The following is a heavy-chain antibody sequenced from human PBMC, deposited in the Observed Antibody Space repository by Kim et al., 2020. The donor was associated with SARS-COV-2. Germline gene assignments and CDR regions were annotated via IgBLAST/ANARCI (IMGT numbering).Heavy chain of an antibody. Sequence: GGSLRLSCAASGFSFSSYWMSWVRQAPGKGLEWVANIKEDGSDKYYVDSVRGRFTISRDNAENSLYLQMNSLRAEDTAVYYCATYGSGNYCGFSGDLWGQGTLVTVSS. CDR3: ATYGSGNYCGFSGDL. CDR1: GFSFSSYW. D-gene: IGHD3-10*01. CDR2: IKEDGSDK. V-gene: IGHV3-7*01. J-gene: IGHJ4*02.